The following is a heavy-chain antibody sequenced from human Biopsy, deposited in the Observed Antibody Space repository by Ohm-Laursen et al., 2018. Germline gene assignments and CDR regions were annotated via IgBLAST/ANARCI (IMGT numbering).Heavy chain of an antibody. J-gene: IGHJ6*02. CDR2: IDWDDYA. Sequence: PTQTLTLTCTFSGFSLRSSGMRMSWVRQPPGKALEWLARIDWDDYAFYSPSLRARLTVSKDTSKNPVVLTLTNVGPVDTATYHCARTPIAIFSAGLVYRHRRHLQGMDVWGQGIAVTVS. D-gene: IGHD3-3*01. CDR3: ARTPIAIFSAGLVYRHRRHLQGMDV. V-gene: IGHV2-70*04. CDR1: GFSLRSSGMR.